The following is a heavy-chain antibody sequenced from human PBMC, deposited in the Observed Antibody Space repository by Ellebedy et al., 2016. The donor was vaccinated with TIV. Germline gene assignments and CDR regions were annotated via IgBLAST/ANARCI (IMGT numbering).Heavy chain of an antibody. Sequence: MPSETLSLTCSVSGGSVSTDSHYRSWIRQPPGKKFEWIGYIHYSGSTNYNPSLKSRVTMSVDTSKNQFSLSLTSVTAADTAVYHCATHDYGGKSLFWGQGTLVTVSS. D-gene: IGHD4-23*01. CDR3: ATHDYGGKSLF. CDR1: GGSVSTDSHY. CDR2: IHYSGST. J-gene: IGHJ4*02. V-gene: IGHV4-61*01.